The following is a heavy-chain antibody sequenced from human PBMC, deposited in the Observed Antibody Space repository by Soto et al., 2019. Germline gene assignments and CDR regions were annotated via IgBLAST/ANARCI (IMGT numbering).Heavy chain of an antibody. J-gene: IGHJ4*02. CDR1: GYTFTSYY. CDR3: ARDVGDMVRGVIIPSLDY. V-gene: IGHV1-46*01. D-gene: IGHD3-10*01. Sequence: ASVKVSCKASGYTFTSYYMHWVRQAPGQGLEWMGIINPSGGSTSYAQKFQGRVTMTRDTSTSTGYRELSSLRSEDTAVYYCARDVGDMVRGVIIPSLDYWGQGTLVTVSS. CDR2: INPSGGST.